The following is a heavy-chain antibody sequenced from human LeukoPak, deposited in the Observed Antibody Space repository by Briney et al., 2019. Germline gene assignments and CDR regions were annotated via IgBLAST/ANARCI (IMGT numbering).Heavy chain of an antibody. Sequence: ASVKVSCKASGYTFSDYYIRWVRQAPGQGLEWMGWINPKSGGTNFAQKLQGRVTMTRDTSISTAYMELSKLRPDDTAVYYCARAGDGYNPPAFDYWGQGTLVTVSS. V-gene: IGHV1-2*02. CDR1: GYTFSDYY. CDR3: ARAGDGYNPPAFDY. D-gene: IGHD5-24*01. CDR2: INPKSGGT. J-gene: IGHJ4*02.